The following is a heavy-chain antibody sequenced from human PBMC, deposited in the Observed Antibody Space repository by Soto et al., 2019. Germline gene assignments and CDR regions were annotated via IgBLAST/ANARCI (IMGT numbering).Heavy chain of an antibody. J-gene: IGHJ4*02. D-gene: IGHD3-9*01. Sequence: PSETLSLTCTVSGGSISSGGYYWSWIRQPPGKGLEWIGYIYYSGSTNYNPSLKSRVTISVDTSKNQFSLKLSSVTAADTAVYYCARTNYDILTGYYYWGQGTLVTVSS. CDR1: GGSISSGGYY. V-gene: IGHV4-61*08. CDR3: ARTNYDILTGYYY. CDR2: IYYSGST.